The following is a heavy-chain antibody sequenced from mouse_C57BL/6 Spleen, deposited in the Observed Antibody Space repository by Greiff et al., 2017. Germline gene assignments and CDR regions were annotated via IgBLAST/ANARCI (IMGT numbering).Heavy chain of an antibody. V-gene: IGHV3-6*01. J-gene: IGHJ1*03. CDR2: ISYDGST. Sequence: EVQLQESGPGLVKPSQSLSLTCSVTGYSITSGYYWNWIRQFPGNKLEWMGYISYDGSTNYNPSLKNRISITRDTSKNQFFLKMNSVTTEDPATYCCAREVGSPYWYFDVWGTGTTVTVSS. CDR1: GYSITSGYY. CDR3: AREVGSPYWYFDV. D-gene: IGHD1-1*02.